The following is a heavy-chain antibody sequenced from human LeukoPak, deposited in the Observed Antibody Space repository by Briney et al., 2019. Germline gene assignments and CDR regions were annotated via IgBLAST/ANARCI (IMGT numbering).Heavy chain of an antibody. CDR3: AKDRGRYYDSSGGFDY. CDR2: ISYDGSNK. V-gene: IGHV3-30*04. D-gene: IGHD3-22*01. CDR1: GFTFSSYA. J-gene: IGHJ4*02. Sequence: PGGSLRLSCAASGFTFSSYAMHWVRQAPGKGLEWVAVISYDGSNKYYADSVKGRFTISRDNSKNTLYLQMNSLRAEDTAVYYCAKDRGRYYDSSGGFDYWGQGTLVTVSS.